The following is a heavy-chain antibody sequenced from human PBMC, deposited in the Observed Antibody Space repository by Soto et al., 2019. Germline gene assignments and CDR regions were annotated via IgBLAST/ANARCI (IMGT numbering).Heavy chain of an antibody. D-gene: IGHD3-10*01. V-gene: IGHV4-59*01. CDR2: INYSGST. CDR3: ARGYYYYMDV. J-gene: IGHJ6*03. Sequence: KEMEWIGDINYSGSTNYNPSLKSRVTMPVDTSKNQFSPKLSSVTAADTAVYFCARGYYYYMDVWGKGTSVTVSS.